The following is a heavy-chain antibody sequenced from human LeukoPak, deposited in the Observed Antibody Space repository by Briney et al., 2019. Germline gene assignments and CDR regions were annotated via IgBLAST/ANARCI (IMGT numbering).Heavy chain of an antibody. Sequence: GGSLRLSCAASGFTFSSYEMNWVRQAPGKGLEWVSTIVGSGGSTYSADSVKGRFTISRDNAKNTLNLQMNSLRAEDTAVYYCARDLGQYYDTSDNWFDPWGQGTLVTVSS. D-gene: IGHD3-22*01. CDR2: IVGSGGST. CDR3: ARDLGQYYDTSDNWFDP. CDR1: GFTFSSYE. V-gene: IGHV3-23*01. J-gene: IGHJ5*02.